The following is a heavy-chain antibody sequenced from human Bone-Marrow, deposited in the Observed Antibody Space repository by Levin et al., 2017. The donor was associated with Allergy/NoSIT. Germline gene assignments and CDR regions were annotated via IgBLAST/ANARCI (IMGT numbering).Heavy chain of an antibody. CDR2: ISNDGRNT. CDR3: AKDQVAFGDYVFDY. Sequence: QRGESLKISCGGSGFTFSAYGMHWVRQAPGKGLEWVAVISNDGRNTHYADSVRGRFTISRDNSNNTLYLQMNSLRVEDTAMYYCAKDQVAFGDYVFDYWGQGNLVTVSS. D-gene: IGHD4-17*01. J-gene: IGHJ4*02. V-gene: IGHV3-30*18. CDR1: GFTFSAYG.